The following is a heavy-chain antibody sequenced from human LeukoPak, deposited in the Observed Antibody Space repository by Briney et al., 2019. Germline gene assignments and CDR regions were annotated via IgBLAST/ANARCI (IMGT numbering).Heavy chain of an antibody. V-gene: IGHV3-15*01. D-gene: IGHD1-26*01. J-gene: IGHJ4*02. Sequence: GGSLRLSCAASGFTFINAWMAWVRQAPGKRLEWVGRIKATPHGGTTDYAAPVKGRFTISRDNSKNMLYLQMNSLKTEDTAVYYCTTDGVGIEGATYDYWGQGTLVTVSS. CDR2: IKATPHGGTT. CDR3: TTDGVGIEGATYDY. CDR1: GFTFINAW.